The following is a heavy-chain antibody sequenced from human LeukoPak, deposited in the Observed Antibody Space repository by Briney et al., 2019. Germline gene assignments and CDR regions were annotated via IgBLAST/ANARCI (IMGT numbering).Heavy chain of an antibody. CDR1: GFTFSVYY. CDR3: ARDVRATTSATFDL. V-gene: IGHV3-11*01. J-gene: IGHJ3*01. Sequence: PGGSLRLSGDASGFTFSVYYMTWIRQAPGKGLEWISYITSSGTSTYYPVSVRGRFTISRDNARNSVYLQMKYLRADDTAVYYCARDVRATTSATFDLWGQGTMVTASS. D-gene: IGHD1-26*01. CDR2: ITSSGTST.